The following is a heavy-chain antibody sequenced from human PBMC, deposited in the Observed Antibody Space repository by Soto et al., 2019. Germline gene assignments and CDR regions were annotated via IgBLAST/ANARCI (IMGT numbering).Heavy chain of an antibody. CDR3: ARFSSSSSSYPYYYYGMDV. D-gene: IGHD6-6*01. J-gene: IGHJ6*02. V-gene: IGHV1-69*06. CDR2: IIPIFGTA. CDR1: GGTFSSYA. Sequence: TSVKVSCKASGGTFSSYAISWVRQAPGQGLEWMGGIIPIFGTANYAQKFQGRVTITADKSTSTAYMELSSLRSEDTAVYYCARFSSSSSSYPYYYYGMDVWGQGTTVTVS.